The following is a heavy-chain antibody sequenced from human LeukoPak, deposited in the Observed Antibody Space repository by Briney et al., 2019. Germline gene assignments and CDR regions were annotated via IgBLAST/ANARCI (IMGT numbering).Heavy chain of an antibody. Sequence: GGSLRLSCAASGFTFDDYGMSWVRQAPGKGLERVSVIFSGGSTYYADSVKGRFTISRDNSENKVYLQMNSLRAEDTAVYYCARISVVTPGYFDYWGQGTLVTVSS. V-gene: IGHV3-53*01. CDR3: ARISVVTPGYFDY. CDR1: GFTFDDYG. CDR2: IFSGGST. D-gene: IGHD4-23*01. J-gene: IGHJ4*02.